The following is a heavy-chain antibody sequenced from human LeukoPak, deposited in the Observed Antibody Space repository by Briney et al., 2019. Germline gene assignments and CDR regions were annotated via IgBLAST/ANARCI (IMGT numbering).Heavy chain of an antibody. D-gene: IGHD3-22*01. CDR1: GYTFTSYY. J-gene: IGHJ4*02. CDR3: ARDLRASYDSSGYYFDY. V-gene: IGHV1-46*01. Sequence: ASVKVSCKASGYTFTSYYMHWVRQAPGQGLEWMGIINPSGGSTSYAQKFQGRVTMTRDTSTSTVYMELSGLRSEDTAVYYCARDLRASYDSSGYYFDYWGQGTLVTVSS. CDR2: INPSGGST.